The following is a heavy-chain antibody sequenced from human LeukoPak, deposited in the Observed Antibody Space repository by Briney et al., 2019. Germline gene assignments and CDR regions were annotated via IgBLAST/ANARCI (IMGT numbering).Heavy chain of an antibody. V-gene: IGHV3-33*01. D-gene: IGHD4-17*01. CDR1: GFTFSSYG. CDR2: IWYDGSKK. Sequence: GRSLRLSCAASGFTFSSYGMHWVRQAPGKGLEWVALIWYDGSKKFYTDSVKGRFTISRDNSKSTLYLQMNSLRAEDTAVYYCARDEAVMTTVLSDAFDIWGQGTMVTVSS. J-gene: IGHJ3*02. CDR3: ARDEAVMTTVLSDAFDI.